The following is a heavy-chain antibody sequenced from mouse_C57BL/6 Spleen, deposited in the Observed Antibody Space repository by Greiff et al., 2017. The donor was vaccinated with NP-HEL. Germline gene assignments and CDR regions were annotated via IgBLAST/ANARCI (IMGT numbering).Heavy chain of an antibody. CDR1: GYAFSSSW. J-gene: IGHJ1*03. CDR3: ARYYYGNPYWYFDV. CDR2: IYPGDGDT. Sequence: QVQLQQPGPELVKPGASVKISCKASGYAFSSSWMNWVKQRPGKGLEWIGRIYPGDGDTNYNGKFKGKATLTADKSSSTAYMQLSSLTSEDSAVYFCARYYYGNPYWYFDVWGTGTTVTVSS. V-gene: IGHV1-82*01. D-gene: IGHD2-1*01.